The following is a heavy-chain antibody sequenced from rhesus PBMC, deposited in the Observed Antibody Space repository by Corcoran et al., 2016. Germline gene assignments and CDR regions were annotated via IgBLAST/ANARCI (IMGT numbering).Heavy chain of an antibody. CDR1: GGSFSSYW. CDR2: INGNSGSP. J-gene: IGHJ4*01. Sequence: QVQLQESGPGLVKPSETLSLTCAVSGGSFSSYWWSWIRQPPGKGLEWIGEINGNSGSPNYNPSLNSRVTLSKDASKNQFSLKLSSVTAADTAVYYCARLNTVTTNSFDYWGQGVLVTVSS. V-gene: IGHV4-80*01. CDR3: ARLNTVTTNSFDY. D-gene: IGHD4-23*01.